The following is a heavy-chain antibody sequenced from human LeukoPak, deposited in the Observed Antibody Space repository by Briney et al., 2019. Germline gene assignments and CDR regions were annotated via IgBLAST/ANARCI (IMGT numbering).Heavy chain of an antibody. V-gene: IGHV3-30*04. CDR2: ISSDGTNK. J-gene: IGHJ3*02. CDR3: AREEAATYYDILTGYYIGAFDI. CDR1: GFTFSSYA. Sequence: GGSLRLSCAASGFTFSSYAMHWVRQAPGKGLEWVSIISSDGTNKYYADSVKGRFTVSRDNSKNTLYLQMNSLRAEDTAVYYCAREEAATYYDILTGYYIGAFDIWGQGTMVTVSS. D-gene: IGHD3-9*01.